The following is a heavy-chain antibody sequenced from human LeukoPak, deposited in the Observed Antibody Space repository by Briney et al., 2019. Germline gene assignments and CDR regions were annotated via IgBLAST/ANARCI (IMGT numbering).Heavy chain of an antibody. Sequence: GGSLRLSCAASGFTFSSYEMHWVRQAPGKGLEWVSYISSSGSTIYYADSVKGRFTISRDNSKNTLYLQMNSLRAEDTAVYYCAKDTDSSGYSYYFDYWGQGTLVTVSS. CDR2: ISSSGSTI. J-gene: IGHJ4*02. V-gene: IGHV3-48*03. CDR1: GFTFSSYE. D-gene: IGHD3-22*01. CDR3: AKDTDSSGYSYYFDY.